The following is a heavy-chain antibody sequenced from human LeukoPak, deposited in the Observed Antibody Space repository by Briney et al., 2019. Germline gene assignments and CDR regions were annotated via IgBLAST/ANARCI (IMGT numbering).Heavy chain of an antibody. Sequence: GGSLRFSCAASGFTFDDYAMHWVRQAPGKGLEWVSGISWNSGNIGYADSVKGRFTISRDNAKNSVYLQMNSLRAEDMALYYCARYDNSGSEAFDIWGQGTMVTVSS. D-gene: IGHD3-22*01. J-gene: IGHJ3*02. V-gene: IGHV3-9*03. CDR2: ISWNSGNI. CDR1: GFTFDDYA. CDR3: ARYDNSGSEAFDI.